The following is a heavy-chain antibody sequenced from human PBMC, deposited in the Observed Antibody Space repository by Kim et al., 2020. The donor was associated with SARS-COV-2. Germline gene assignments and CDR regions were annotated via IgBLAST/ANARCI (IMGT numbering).Heavy chain of an antibody. Sequence: GGSLRLSCAASGFTFSTYWMTWVRQAPGKGLEWVANIKQDGSEKDNVGSVKGRFTISRDNAQNSLYLQMNSLTAEDTAVYYCAKGFAGSSWFIPLGYWGQGTLVTVSS. V-gene: IGHV3-7*01. CDR2: IKQDGSEK. CDR1: GFTFSTYW. D-gene: IGHD6-13*01. CDR3: AKGFAGSSWFIPLGY. J-gene: IGHJ4*02.